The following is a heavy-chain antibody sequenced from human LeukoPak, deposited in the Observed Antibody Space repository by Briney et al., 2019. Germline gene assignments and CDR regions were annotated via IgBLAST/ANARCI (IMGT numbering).Heavy chain of an antibody. D-gene: IGHD4-23*01. CDR1: GYTLTELS. J-gene: IGHJ4*02. Sequence: ASVKVSCKVSGYTLTELSMHWVRQAPGKGLEWMGGFDPEDGETIYAQKFQGRVTMTEDTSTDTAYMELSSLRSEDTAVYYCATPLYGGNSRGDFDYWGQGTLVTVSS. CDR3: ATPLYGGNSRGDFDY. CDR2: FDPEDGET. V-gene: IGHV1-24*01.